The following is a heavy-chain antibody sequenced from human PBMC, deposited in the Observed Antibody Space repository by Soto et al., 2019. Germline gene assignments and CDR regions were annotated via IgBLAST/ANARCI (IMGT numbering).Heavy chain of an antibody. V-gene: IGHV1-69*06. CDR2: IIPIFGTT. D-gene: IGHD5-12*01. CDR3: ARQAEGGYNYGY. Sequence: SVKVSCKTSGDIFSGYSISWVQQAPGQGLEWMGGIIPIFGTTNYAQRFHGRVTITADKSTSTVYMELYSLKSEDTAVYYCARQAEGGYNYGYWGQGTLVTVSS. CDR1: GDIFSGYS. J-gene: IGHJ4*02.